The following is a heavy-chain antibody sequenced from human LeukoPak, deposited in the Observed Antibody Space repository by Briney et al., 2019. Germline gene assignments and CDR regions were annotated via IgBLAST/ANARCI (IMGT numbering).Heavy chain of an antibody. V-gene: IGHV1-69*13. J-gene: IGHJ1*01. Sequence: ASVNVSCKASGGTFSSYAISWVRQAPGQGLEWMGGIIPIFGTANYAQKFQGRVTITADESTSTAYMELSSLRSEDTAVYYCARDDNGEVVTATPTTIEYFQHWGQGTLVTVSS. D-gene: IGHD2-21*02. CDR2: IIPIFGTA. CDR1: GGTFSSYA. CDR3: ARDDNGEVVTATPTTIEYFQH.